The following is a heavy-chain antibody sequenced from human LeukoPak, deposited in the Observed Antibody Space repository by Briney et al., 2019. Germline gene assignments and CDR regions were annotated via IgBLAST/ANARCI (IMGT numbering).Heavy chain of an antibody. Sequence: GGSLRLSCAASGFTFSTYAMSWVRQTPGKGLEWVSVISGGGDITYYADSVKGRFTISRDNAKNSLYLQMNSLRAEDTAVYYCARAGVDYYYGMDVWGQGTTVTVSS. V-gene: IGHV3-23*01. D-gene: IGHD3-10*01. CDR1: GFTFSTYA. CDR2: ISGGGDIT. CDR3: ARAGVDYYYGMDV. J-gene: IGHJ6*02.